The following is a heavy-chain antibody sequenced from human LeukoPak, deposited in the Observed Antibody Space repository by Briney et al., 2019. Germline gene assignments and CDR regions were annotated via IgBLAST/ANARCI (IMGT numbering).Heavy chain of an antibody. CDR1: GGSISSYY. CDR2: IYYSGST. V-gene: IGHV4-59*01. J-gene: IGHJ5*02. CDR3: ARGLTPGSKYYYDSSGYP. Sequence: ASETLSLTCTVSGGSISSYYWSWIRQPPGKGLEWIGYIYYSGSTNYNPSLKSRVTISVDTSKNQFSLKLSSVTAADTAVYYCARGLTPGSKYYYDSSGYPWGQGTLVTVSS. D-gene: IGHD3-22*01.